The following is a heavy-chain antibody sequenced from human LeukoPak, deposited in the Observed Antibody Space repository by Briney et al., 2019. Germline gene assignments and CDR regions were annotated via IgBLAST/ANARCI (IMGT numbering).Heavy chain of an antibody. CDR1: VYTFTSYY. J-gene: IGHJ4*02. CDR3: ARGPHSGWIDY. CDR2: ISPYNANT. Sequence: ASVKVSCKASVYTFTSYYISWVRQATGQGLEWMGWISPYNANTNYAQKLQGRITMTTDTSTSTAYMELRSLRSDDTAVYYCARGPHSGWIDYWGQGTLVTVSS. D-gene: IGHD6-19*01. V-gene: IGHV1-18*01.